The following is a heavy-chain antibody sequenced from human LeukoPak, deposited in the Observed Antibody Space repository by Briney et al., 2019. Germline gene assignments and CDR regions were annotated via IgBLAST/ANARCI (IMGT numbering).Heavy chain of an antibody. CDR1: GYTFTGYY. J-gene: IGHJ6*02. CDR3: ARVRDDYVWGSYRYYYYYGMDV. V-gene: IGHV1-2*02. Sequence: ASVKVSCKASGYTFTGYYMHWLRQSPGQGLEWMGWINPNSGGTNYAQKFQGRVTMTRNTSISTAYMELSSLRSEDTAVYYCARVRDDYVWGSYRYYYYYGMDVWGQGTTVTVSS. D-gene: IGHD3-16*02. CDR2: INPNSGGT.